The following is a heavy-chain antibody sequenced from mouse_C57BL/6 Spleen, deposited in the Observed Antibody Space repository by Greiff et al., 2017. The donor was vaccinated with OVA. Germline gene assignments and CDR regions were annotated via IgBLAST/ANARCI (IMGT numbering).Heavy chain of an antibody. CDR1: GYTFTSYW. V-gene: IGHV1-52*01. CDR3: AREDYGGYAMDY. J-gene: IGHJ4*01. Sequence: QVQLQQPGAELVRPGSSVKLSCKASGYTFTSYWMHWVKQRPIQGLEWIGNIDPSDSETHYNQKFKDKATLTVDKSSSTAYMQLSSLTSEDSAVYYCAREDYGGYAMDYWGQGTSVTVSS. D-gene: IGHD2-4*01. CDR2: IDPSDSET.